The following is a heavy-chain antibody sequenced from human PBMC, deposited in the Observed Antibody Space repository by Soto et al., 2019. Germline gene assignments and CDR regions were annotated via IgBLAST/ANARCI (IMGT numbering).Heavy chain of an antibody. J-gene: IGHJ4*02. CDR2: ISDDGINK. V-gene: IGHV3-30-3*01. Sequence: RGSLRLSCAASGFTFRNYAMHWVRQAPGKGLEWVAVISDDGINKYYADSVKGRFTISRDNSRNTLHLQMNSLKAEDTAVYYCARDWDYSDSSGYFDYWGQGTQVTVSS. CDR3: ARDWDYSDSSGYFDY. CDR1: GFTFRNYA. D-gene: IGHD3-22*01.